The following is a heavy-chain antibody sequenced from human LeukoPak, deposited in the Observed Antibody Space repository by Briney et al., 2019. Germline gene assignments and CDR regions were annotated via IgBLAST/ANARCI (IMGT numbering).Heavy chain of an antibody. CDR2: IYYSGST. Sequence: PSETLSLTCTVSGGSISSYYWSWIRQPPGKRLEWIGYIYYSGSTNYNPSLKSRVTISVDTSKNQFSLKLSSVTAADTAVYYCARDRHTYYYDSSGYYSGGMDVWGKGTTVTISS. CDR1: GGSISSYY. J-gene: IGHJ6*03. D-gene: IGHD3-22*01. CDR3: ARDRHTYYYDSSGYYSGGMDV. V-gene: IGHV4-59*01.